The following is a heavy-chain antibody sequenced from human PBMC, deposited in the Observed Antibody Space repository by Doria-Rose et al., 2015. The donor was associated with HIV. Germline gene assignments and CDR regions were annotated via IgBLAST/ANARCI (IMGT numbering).Heavy chain of an antibody. CDR1: GVSLSSPGMG. D-gene: IGHD6-13*01. V-gene: IGHV2-26*01. CDR2: IFSDDER. J-gene: IGHJ4*02. CDR3: ARIKSSRWYHKYYFDF. Sequence: ESGPVLVKPTETLTLTCTVSGVSLSSPGMGVSWIRQPPGNALEWLANIFSDDERSYKTSLKSRLTISRGTSKSQVVLTMTDMDPVGTATYYCARIKSSRWYHKYYFDFWGQGTLVIVSA.